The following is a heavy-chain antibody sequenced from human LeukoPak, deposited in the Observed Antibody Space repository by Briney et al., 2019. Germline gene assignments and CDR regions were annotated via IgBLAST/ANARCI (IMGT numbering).Heavy chain of an antibody. D-gene: IGHD3-22*01. CDR1: GLTFRFYA. J-gene: IGHJ4*02. CDR2: ISGGGGNT. V-gene: IGHV3-23*01. CDR3: AKSDYYDSSGHPSSFEY. Sequence: GGSLRLSCAASGLTFRFYAMSWVRQAPGKGLEWVSAISGGGGNTYYADSAKGRFTISRDNSKNTLYLQMNSLRVEDTAIYYCAKSDYYDSSGHPSSFEYWGQGTLVTVSS.